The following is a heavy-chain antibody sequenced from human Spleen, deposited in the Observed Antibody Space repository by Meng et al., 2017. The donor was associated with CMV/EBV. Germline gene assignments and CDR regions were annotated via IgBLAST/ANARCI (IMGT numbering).Heavy chain of an antibody. CDR3: ARDGAPSGSSSSSRGMDV. D-gene: IGHD1-26*01. CDR2: IGTAGDT. Sequence: GESLKISCAASGFTFKNYEMNWVRQGTGKGLEWVSAIGTAGDTYYSGSVKGRFTISRENAKNSLYLQMNSLRAGDTAVYYCARDGAPSGSSSSSRGMDVWGQGTTVTVSS. V-gene: IGHV3-13*01. J-gene: IGHJ6*02. CDR1: GFTFKNYE.